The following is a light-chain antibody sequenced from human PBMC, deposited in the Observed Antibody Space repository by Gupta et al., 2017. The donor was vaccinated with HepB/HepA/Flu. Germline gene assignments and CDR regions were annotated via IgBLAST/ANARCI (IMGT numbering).Light chain of an antibody. CDR3: SSYAGSNTVV. CDR1: SSDVGGYNY. Sequence: QSALPQPPSASGSPGQSVTISCTGTSSDVGGYNYVSWYQQHPGKAPKLMIYEVSKRPSGVPDRFSASKSGNTASLTVSGLQAEDEADYYCSSYAGSNTVVFGGGTKLTVL. V-gene: IGLV2-8*01. CDR2: EVS. J-gene: IGLJ2*01.